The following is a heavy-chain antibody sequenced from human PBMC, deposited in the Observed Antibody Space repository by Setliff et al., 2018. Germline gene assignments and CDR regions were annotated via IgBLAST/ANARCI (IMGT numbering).Heavy chain of an antibody. CDR3: ARGKLRLGQLSLFYGFDI. V-gene: IGHV4-4*07. CDR1: GDSISSYY. Sequence: TVSGDSISSYYWSWIRQPAGKGLEWIGRIYSSGSTNFNPSLKSRVTMSMDTSKNQFSLKLSSVTAADTAIYYCARGKLRLGQLSLFYGFDIWGQGTMVTVSS. CDR2: IYSSGST. D-gene: IGHD3-16*02. J-gene: IGHJ3*02.